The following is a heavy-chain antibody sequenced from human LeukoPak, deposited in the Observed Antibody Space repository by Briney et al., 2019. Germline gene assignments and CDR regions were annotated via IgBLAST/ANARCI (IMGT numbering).Heavy chain of an antibody. J-gene: IGHJ4*02. CDR2: IYGGGST. CDR3: ARPEYEDIVVVPAAIRY. CDR1: GLTVSSNF. V-gene: IGHV3-53*01. Sequence: GGSLRLSCAATGLTVSSNFMSWVRQAPGKGLEWVSVIYGGGSTYYADSVKGRFTISRDTPKNTLYLQMNSLRVEDTAVYYCARPEYEDIVVVPAAIRYWGQGTLVTVSS. D-gene: IGHD2-2*02.